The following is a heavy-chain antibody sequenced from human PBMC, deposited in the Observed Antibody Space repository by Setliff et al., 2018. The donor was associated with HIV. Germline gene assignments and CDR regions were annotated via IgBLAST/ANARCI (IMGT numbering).Heavy chain of an antibody. D-gene: IGHD3-10*01. J-gene: IGHJ6*03. Sequence: SETLSLTCTVSGGSISSGNYYLSWIRQPAGKGLEWIGHSYDTGSTFYNPSLKSRVTMSVDTSKNQFSLNLSSVTAADTAVYYCARDRLESLWLGDLNYRGVWGKGTTVTV. CDR1: GGSISSGNYY. CDR3: ARDRLESLWLGDLNYRGV. V-gene: IGHV4-61*10. CDR2: SYDTGST.